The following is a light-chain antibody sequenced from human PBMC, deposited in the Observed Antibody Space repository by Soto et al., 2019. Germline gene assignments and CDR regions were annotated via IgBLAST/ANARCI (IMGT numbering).Light chain of an antibody. CDR1: QSVGTN. CDR3: QQYKNWPPPT. CDR2: EAS. J-gene: IGKJ4*01. V-gene: IGKV3D-15*01. Sequence: EIVMTQSPATLSVSPGERATLSCRASQSVGTNLAWYQQKPDQAPRLLIFEASTRATGVPVRISGSGSGTDFTLTISSLEPEDFAIYYCQQYKNWPPPTFGGGTKVQIK.